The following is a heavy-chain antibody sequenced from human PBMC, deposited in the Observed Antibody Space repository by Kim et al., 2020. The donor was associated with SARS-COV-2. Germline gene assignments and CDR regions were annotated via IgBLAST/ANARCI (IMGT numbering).Heavy chain of an antibody. V-gene: IGHV3-11*06. Sequence: WGSLRLSCAASGFSFSDYYMSWVRQTPGKRLEWVLFISTTGGYTNYADSVKGRFTISRDNTQNSLYLQMHSLRGGDTAVYFCARVHKSAWYEVDYYYGMDVWGQGTTVTVSS. CDR3: ARVHKSAWYEVDYYYGMDV. D-gene: IGHD6-19*01. CDR2: ISTTGGYT. J-gene: IGHJ6*02. CDR1: GFSFSDYY.